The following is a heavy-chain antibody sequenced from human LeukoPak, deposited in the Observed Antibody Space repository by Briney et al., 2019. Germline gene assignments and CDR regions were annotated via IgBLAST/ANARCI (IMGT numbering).Heavy chain of an antibody. CDR2: FDPEDGET. V-gene: IGHV1-24*01. J-gene: IGHJ5*02. D-gene: IGHD2-21*02. Sequence: APVKVSCKVSGYTLTELSMHWVRQAPGKGLEWMGGFDPEDGETIYAQKFQGRVTMTEDTSTDTAYMELSSLRSEDTAVYYCATEFLVVTTGGWFDPWGQGTLVTVSS. CDR3: ATEFLVVTTGGWFDP. CDR1: GYTLTELS.